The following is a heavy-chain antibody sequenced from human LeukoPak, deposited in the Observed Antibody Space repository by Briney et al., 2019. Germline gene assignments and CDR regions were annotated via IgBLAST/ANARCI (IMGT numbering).Heavy chain of an antibody. J-gene: IGHJ5*02. CDR1: GYTFTSYG. CDR3: ATPRGYGDYYWFDP. CDR2: ISAYNGNT. Sequence: GASVKVSRKASGYTFTSYGISWVRQAPGQGLEWMGWISAYNGNTNYAQKLQGRVTMTTDTSTSTAYMELRSLRSDDTAVYYCATPRGYGDYYWFDPWGQGTLVTVSS. D-gene: IGHD4-17*01. V-gene: IGHV1-18*01.